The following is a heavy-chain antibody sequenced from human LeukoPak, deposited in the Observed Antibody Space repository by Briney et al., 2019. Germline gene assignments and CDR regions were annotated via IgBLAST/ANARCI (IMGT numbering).Heavy chain of an antibody. CDR2: MNPNSGNT. D-gene: IGHD2-2*02. CDR1: GYTFNSYD. CDR3: AIGGRPAAILEYYYCYMDV. J-gene: IGHJ6*03. Sequence: ASVKLSCKASGYTFNSYDINWVRLATGQGLEWMGWMNPNSGNTGYAQKFQGTVTMTRNTSIRTAYMELSSLRSEDTAVYYCAIGGRPAAILEYYYCYMDVRGKGTTVTVSS. V-gene: IGHV1-8*01.